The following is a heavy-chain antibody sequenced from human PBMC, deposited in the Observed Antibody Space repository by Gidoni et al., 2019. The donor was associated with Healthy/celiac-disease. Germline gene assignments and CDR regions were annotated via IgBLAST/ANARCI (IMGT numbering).Heavy chain of an antibody. CDR2: ISSSSIYI. D-gene: IGHD5-18*01. CDR1: GFTFSSYS. Sequence: EVQLVESGGGLVKPGGSLRLSCAAAGFTFSSYSMNWVRQAPGEGLEWVSSISSSSIYIYYADSVKGRFTISRDNAKNSLYLQMNSLRAEDTAVYYCARHPRTAMVIYYFDYWGQGTLVTVSS. CDR3: ARHPRTAMVIYYFDY. J-gene: IGHJ4*02. V-gene: IGHV3-21*01.